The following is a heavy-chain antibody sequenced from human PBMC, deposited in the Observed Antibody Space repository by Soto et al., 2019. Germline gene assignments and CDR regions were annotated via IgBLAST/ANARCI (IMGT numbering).Heavy chain of an antibody. V-gene: IGHV4-61*01. D-gene: IGHD3-3*01. CDR2: IGYSGST. CDR3: ASAPIRRSGYGTYPFHL. CDR1: GGSVRSDSYY. Sequence: QVQLQESGPGLVKPSETLSLTCSVSGGSVRSDSYYWSWIRQPPGKGLEWIGYIGYSGSTNHNPSLERRVTISVDRSKNQFSLQLSSVTAADTAVYYYASAPIRRSGYGTYPFHLWGRGTLVTVSS. J-gene: IGHJ2*01.